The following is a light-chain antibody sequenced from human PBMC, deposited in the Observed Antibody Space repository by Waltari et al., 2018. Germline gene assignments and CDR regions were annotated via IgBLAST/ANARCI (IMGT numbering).Light chain of an antibody. J-gene: IGKJ2*01. CDR3: QQYFNTPYT. CDR1: QSVVFNSNNKKY. Sequence: DIVMTQSPDSLAVSLGERATINCKSSQSVVFNSNNKKYFAWYQHKPGQPPKLLIYWASTRESGVPDRFSGSGSGTDFALTISSLQAEDVAVYYCQQYFNTPYTFGQGTKLEIK. V-gene: IGKV4-1*01. CDR2: WAS.